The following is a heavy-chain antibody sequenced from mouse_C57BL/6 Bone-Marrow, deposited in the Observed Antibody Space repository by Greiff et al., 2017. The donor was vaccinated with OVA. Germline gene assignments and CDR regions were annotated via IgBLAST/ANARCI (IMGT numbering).Heavy chain of an antibody. CDR3: ARRGVRREFAY. CDR1: GYTFTSYW. CDR2: IHPNSGST. V-gene: IGHV1-64*01. J-gene: IGHJ3*01. D-gene: IGHD2-14*01. Sequence: VKLQQPGAELVKPGASVKLSCKASGYTFTSYWMHWVKQRPGQGLEWIGMIHPNSGSTNYNEKFKSKATLTVDKSSSTAYMQLSSLTSEDSAVYYCARRGVRREFAYWGQGTLVTVSA.